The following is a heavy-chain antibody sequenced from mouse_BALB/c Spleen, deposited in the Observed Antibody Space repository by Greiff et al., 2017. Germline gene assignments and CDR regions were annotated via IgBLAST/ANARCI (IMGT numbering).Heavy chain of an antibody. CDR2: ISSGGSYT. J-gene: IGHJ4*01. V-gene: IGHV5-9-4*01. CDR3: ARDDGGNYWDY. Sequence: EVQGVESGGGLVKPGGSLKLSCAASGFTFSSYAMSWVRQSPEKRLEWVAEISSGGSYTYYPDTVTGRFTISRDNAKNTLYLEMSSLRSEDTAMYYCARDDGGNYWDYWGQGTSVTVSS. CDR1: GFTFSSYA. D-gene: IGHD1-1*02.